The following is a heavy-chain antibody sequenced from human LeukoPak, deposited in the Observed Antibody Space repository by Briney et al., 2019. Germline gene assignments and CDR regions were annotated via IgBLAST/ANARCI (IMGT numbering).Heavy chain of an antibody. D-gene: IGHD1-26*01. CDR3: ARWRALTFFDS. V-gene: IGHV1-18*01. J-gene: IGHJ4*02. Sequence: ASVKVSCMASGVTFTSYGISWVRQAPGQGLECRGWISAYIVKTNYAQKFQGRVTTTTDTSTSTAYMDLRSLRSDDTAVYYCARWRALTFFDSWGQGTLITVSS. CDR1: GVTFTSYG. CDR2: ISAYIVKT.